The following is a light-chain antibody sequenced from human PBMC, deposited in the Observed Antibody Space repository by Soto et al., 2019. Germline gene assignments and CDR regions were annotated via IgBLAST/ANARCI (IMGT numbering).Light chain of an antibody. CDR1: QSISSW. CDR2: KAS. Sequence: DIQMTQSPSTLSASVGDRVTITCRASQSISSWLAWYQQKPGKAPKLLIYKASSLESGVPSRFSGSGSGTEFTLTIRSLQPDDFATYDCQQYNSYSKTFGQGTKVEIK. V-gene: IGKV1-5*03. J-gene: IGKJ1*01. CDR3: QQYNSYSKT.